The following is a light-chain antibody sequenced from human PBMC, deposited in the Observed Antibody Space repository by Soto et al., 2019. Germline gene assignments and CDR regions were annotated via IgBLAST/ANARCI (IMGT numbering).Light chain of an antibody. V-gene: IGLV2-14*01. Sequence: QSALTQPASGSGSRGQSITISCTGTSSDVGGYNYVSWYQQHPGKAPKLMIYDVSNRPSGVSNRFSGSKSGNTASLTISGLQAEDEADYYCSSYTSSSTLFGTGTKVTVL. J-gene: IGLJ1*01. CDR1: SSDVGGYNY. CDR3: SSYTSSSTL. CDR2: DVS.